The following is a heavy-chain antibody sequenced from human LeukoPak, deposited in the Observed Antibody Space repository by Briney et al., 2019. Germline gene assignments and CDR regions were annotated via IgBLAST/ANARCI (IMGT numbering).Heavy chain of an antibody. CDR2: IYYSGST. Sequence: SETLSLTCTASGGSISSSSYYWGWIRQPPGKGLEWIGSIYYSGSTYYNPSLKSRVTISVDTSKNQFSLKLSSVTAADTAVYYCARGSITMVRGAIIPWFDPWGQGTLVTVSS. CDR3: ARGSITMVRGAIIPWFDP. D-gene: IGHD3-10*01. J-gene: IGHJ5*02. V-gene: IGHV4-39*07. CDR1: GGSISSSSYY.